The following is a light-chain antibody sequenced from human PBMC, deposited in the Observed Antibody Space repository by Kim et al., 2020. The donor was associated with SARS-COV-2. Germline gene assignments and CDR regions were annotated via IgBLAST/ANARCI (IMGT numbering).Light chain of an antibody. Sequence: QSVVTQPASVSGSPGQTITISCTGTSSDVGGYNSVSWYQQYPGRVPTLMIYDVTKQPSGVSHRFSGSKSGNTASLTISGLQTGDEAHYYCTSYTSSRTWVFGGGTKLTVL. V-gene: IGLV2-14*03. J-gene: IGLJ3*02. CDR1: SSDVGGYNS. CDR3: TSYTSSRTWV. CDR2: DVT.